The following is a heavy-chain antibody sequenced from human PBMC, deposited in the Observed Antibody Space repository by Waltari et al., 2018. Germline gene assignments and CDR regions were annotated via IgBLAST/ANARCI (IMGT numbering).Heavy chain of an antibody. CDR2: IYYSGST. J-gene: IGHJ4*02. CDR3: ARGRIAAAGHPFDY. Sequence: QVQLQESGPGLVKPSETLARTCTGDGGHISSYYWSWIRQPPGKGLEWIVYIYYSGSTNYNPSLKSRVTISVDTSKNQFSLKLSSVTAADTAVYYCARGRIAAAGHPFDYWGQGTLVTVSS. V-gene: IGHV4-59*01. CDR1: GGHISSYY. D-gene: IGHD6-13*01.